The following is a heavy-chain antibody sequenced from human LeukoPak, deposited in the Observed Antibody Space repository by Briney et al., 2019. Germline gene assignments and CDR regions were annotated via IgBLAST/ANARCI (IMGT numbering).Heavy chain of an antibody. CDR2: ISAGGATI. V-gene: IGHV3-23*01. CDR3: AKDSGGTYFYYYYYMGV. Sequence: GGSLRLSCAASGFSFSTYAMSWVRQAPGKGLEWVSAISAGGATIYYADSVKGRFTVSRDDSKNTLYLQMNSLRAEDTAVYYCAKDSGGTYFYYYYYMGVWGKGTTVTVSS. J-gene: IGHJ6*03. D-gene: IGHD1-26*01. CDR1: GFSFSTYA.